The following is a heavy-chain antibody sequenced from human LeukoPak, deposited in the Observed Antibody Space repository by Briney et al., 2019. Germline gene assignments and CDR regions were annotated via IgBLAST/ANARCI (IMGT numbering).Heavy chain of an antibody. J-gene: IGHJ3*02. V-gene: IGHV3-30*02. CDR3: VKDWGVLPDYSADGFDI. Sequence: GGSLRLSCAASGFAFSTYGMHWVRQAPGKGLEWVAFIRHVGSNEYYADSVRGRFSISRDNSQNTLHLQMNILRVEDTAVYYCVKDWGVLPDYSADGFDIWGPGTVVTVSS. CDR1: GFAFSTYG. D-gene: IGHD4-11*01. CDR2: IRHVGSNE.